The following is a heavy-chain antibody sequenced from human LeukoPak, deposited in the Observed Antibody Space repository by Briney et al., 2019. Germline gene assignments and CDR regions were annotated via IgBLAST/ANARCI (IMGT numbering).Heavy chain of an antibody. D-gene: IGHD2-15*01. CDR1: GGSFTSNY. V-gene: IGHV4-34*01. J-gene: IGHJ5*02. Sequence: TSETLSLTCAVYGGSFTSNYWRWIRQTPGRGREWSGEIDEGGRTIYKPPFRSRVTISVDTSKNQFSLKMRFVTAADTAVYYCARPHYCSSTTCSGPLDLWGQGTQVTVSS. CDR2: IDEGGRT. CDR3: ARPHYCSSTTCSGPLDL.